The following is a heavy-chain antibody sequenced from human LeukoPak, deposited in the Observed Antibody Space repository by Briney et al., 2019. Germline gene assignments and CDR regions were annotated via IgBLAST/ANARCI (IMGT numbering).Heavy chain of an antibody. J-gene: IGHJ4*02. CDR2: IFGSGGSA. D-gene: IGHD6-19*01. CDR3: GKTTTGYSSGQKPAWPVDY. CDR1: GFTFGSYA. Sequence: GGSLRLSCEASGFTFGSYAMYWVRQAPGKGLEWVAGIFGSGGSAHYADSAKGRFTISRDNSKNTVYLQINGLRAEDTAVYYCGKTTTGYSSGQKPAWPVDYWGQGTLVTVSS. V-gene: IGHV3-23*01.